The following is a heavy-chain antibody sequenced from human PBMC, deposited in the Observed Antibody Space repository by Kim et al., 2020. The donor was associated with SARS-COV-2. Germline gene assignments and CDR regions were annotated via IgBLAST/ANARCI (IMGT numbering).Heavy chain of an antibody. J-gene: IGHJ4*02. CDR2: ISGSGGST. V-gene: IGHV3-23*01. Sequence: GGSLRLSCAASGFTFSSYAMSWVRQAPGKGLEWVSAISGSGGSTYYADSVKGRFTISRDNSKNTLYLQMNSLRAEDTAVYYCAKDPQLLWFGELLPGAQYYFDTWGQGTLVTVSS. D-gene: IGHD3-10*01. CDR1: GFTFSSYA. CDR3: AKDPQLLWFGELLPGAQYYFDT.